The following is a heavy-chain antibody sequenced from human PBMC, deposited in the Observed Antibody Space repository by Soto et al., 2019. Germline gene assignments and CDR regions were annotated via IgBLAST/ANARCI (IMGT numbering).Heavy chain of an antibody. D-gene: IGHD2-8*01. Sequence: PXESLSLSFAASGFIFSSYCMHWVRQAPGKGLVWVSRINSDGSSTSYADSVKGRFTISRDNAKNTLYLQMNSLRAEDTAVYYCERELQNAIRGGYYYSYGMEVWGQGTTVTVPS. CDR2: INSDGSST. J-gene: IGHJ6*02. CDR1: GFIFSSYC. V-gene: IGHV3-74*01. CDR3: ERELQNAIRGGYYYSYGMEV.